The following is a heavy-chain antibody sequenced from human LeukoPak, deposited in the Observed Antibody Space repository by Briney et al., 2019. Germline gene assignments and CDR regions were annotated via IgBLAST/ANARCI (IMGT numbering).Heavy chain of an antibody. D-gene: IGHD5-18*01. V-gene: IGHV3-7*01. J-gene: IGHJ4*02. Sequence: GGSLRLSCAASGYTFSSYWMSWVRQAPGKGLEWVANIKQDGSEKYYVDSVKGRFTISRDNAKNSLYLQMNSLRAEDTAVYYCARDRRGGGYSYGGPDYWGQGTLVTVSS. CDR1: GYTFSSYW. CDR3: ARDRRGGGYSYGGPDY. CDR2: IKQDGSEK.